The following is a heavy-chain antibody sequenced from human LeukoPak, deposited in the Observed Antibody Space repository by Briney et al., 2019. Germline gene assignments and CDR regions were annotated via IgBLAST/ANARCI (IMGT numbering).Heavy chain of an antibody. Sequence: PSETLSLTCTVSGGSISSYYWSWTRQPPGKGLEWIGYIYYSGSTNYNPSLKSRVTISVDTSKNQFSLKLSSVTAADTAVYYCARYEGYCSGGSCYSPPDYWGQGTLVTVSS. V-gene: IGHV4-59*01. CDR1: GGSISSYY. J-gene: IGHJ4*02. D-gene: IGHD2-15*01. CDR2: IYYSGST. CDR3: ARYEGYCSGGSCYSPPDY.